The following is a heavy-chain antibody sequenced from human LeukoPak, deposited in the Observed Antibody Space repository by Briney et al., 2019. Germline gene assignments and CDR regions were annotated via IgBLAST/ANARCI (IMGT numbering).Heavy chain of an antibody. D-gene: IGHD1-26*01. CDR1: GFTIGNNW. CDR3: AREAQGGATALDL. V-gene: IGHV3-7*04. J-gene: IGHJ5*02. CDR2: IRQDGNEK. Sequence: QPGGSLILSCTASGFTIGNNWMSWVRQAPEKGLEWVANIRQDGNEKFYLDSVKGRFTISRDNAKNSLYLQMNSLRAEDRAVYYCAREAQGGATALDLWGQGTLVTVSS.